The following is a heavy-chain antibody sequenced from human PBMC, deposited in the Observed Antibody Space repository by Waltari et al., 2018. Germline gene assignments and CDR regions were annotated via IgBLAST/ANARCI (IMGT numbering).Heavy chain of an antibody. Sequence: QLQLQESGPGLVKPSETLSLTCTVSGGSISSSSYYWGWFRQPPGKGLEGIGRIYYSGRTYYNPSLKSRVTISVDTSKNQFSLKLSSVTAADTAVYYCARHRGNSDYWGQGTLVTVSS. V-gene: IGHV4-39*01. CDR3: ARHRGNSDY. CDR1: GGSISSSSYY. J-gene: IGHJ4*02. D-gene: IGHD4-4*01. CDR2: IYYSGRT.